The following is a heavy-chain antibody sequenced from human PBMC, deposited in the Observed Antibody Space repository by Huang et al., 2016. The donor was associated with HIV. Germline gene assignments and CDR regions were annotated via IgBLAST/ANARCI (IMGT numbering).Heavy chain of an antibody. CDR2: INHSGRA. CDR1: GGFFSGYQ. V-gene: IGHV4-34*02. D-gene: IGHD2-21*02. CDR3: ARGLRFCRGGDCFPTHFQH. J-gene: IGHJ1*01. Sequence: QVRLEQWGAGLLKPSETLSLTCAVYGGFFSGYQWTWIRQSTGKGLELIGEINHSGRATYNPSRKTRGTITGDMSKNQFSLKMTSLTVTDTAVYFCARGLRFCRGGDCFPTHFQHWSQG.